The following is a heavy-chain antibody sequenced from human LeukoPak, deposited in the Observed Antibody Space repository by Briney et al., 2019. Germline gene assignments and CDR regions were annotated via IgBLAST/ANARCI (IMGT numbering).Heavy chain of an antibody. J-gene: IGHJ3*02. CDR1: GFTFSSYS. CDR2: ISSSSSYI. Sequence: GGSLRLSCAASGFTFSSYSMNWVRQAPGKGLEWVSSISSSSSYIYYADSVKGRFTISRDNAKNSLYPQMNSLRAEDTAVYYCARVVISPRWEWLVRGAFDIWGQGTMVTVS. V-gene: IGHV3-21*01. D-gene: IGHD6-19*01. CDR3: ARVVISPRWEWLVRGAFDI.